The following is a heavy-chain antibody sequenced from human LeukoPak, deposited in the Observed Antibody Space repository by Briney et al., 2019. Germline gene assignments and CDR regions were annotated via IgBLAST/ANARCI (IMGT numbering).Heavy chain of an antibody. J-gene: IGHJ4*02. D-gene: IGHD6-13*01. CDR3: ASSVFIAAAFDY. CDR1: GGSISSGGYY. V-gene: IGHV4-30-2*02. CDR2: IYHSGST. Sequence: SQTLSLTCTVSGGSISSGGYYWSWFRQPPGRGLEWIGYIYHSGSTYYNPSLKSRVTISVDRSKNQFSLKLSSVTAADTAVYYCASSVFIAAAFDYWGQGTLVTVTS.